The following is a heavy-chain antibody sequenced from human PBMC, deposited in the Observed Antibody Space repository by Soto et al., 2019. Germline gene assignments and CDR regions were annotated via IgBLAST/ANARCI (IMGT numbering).Heavy chain of an antibody. CDR2: SYYNGRS. Sequence: QVSLQEAGPGLVKPSQTLSLSCTVSGDSITDGYYYWSWIGEPPGKDLDCISYSYYNGRSHYNPSLKSPLTISLDPSKNQLALTMTSVTDADTAVYSLARGIQEGFDPWGQGTLVTVSS. V-gene: IGHV4-30-4*01. D-gene: IGHD5-18*01. J-gene: IGHJ5*02. CDR3: ARGIQEGFDP. CDR1: GDSITDGYYY.